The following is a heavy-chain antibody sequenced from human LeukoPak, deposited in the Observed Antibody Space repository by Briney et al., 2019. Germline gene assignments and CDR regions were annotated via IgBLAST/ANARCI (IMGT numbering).Heavy chain of an antibody. D-gene: IGHD5-12*01. CDR3: ARPLISGGYDPPPFDY. CDR1: GGSFSGYY. V-gene: IGHV4-34*01. Sequence: SETLSLTCAVYGGSFSGYYWSWIRQPPGKGLEWIGEINHSGSTNYNPSLKSRVTISVDTSKNQFSLKLSSVTAADTAVYYCARPLISGGYDPPPFDYWGQGTLVTVSS. J-gene: IGHJ4*02. CDR2: INHSGST.